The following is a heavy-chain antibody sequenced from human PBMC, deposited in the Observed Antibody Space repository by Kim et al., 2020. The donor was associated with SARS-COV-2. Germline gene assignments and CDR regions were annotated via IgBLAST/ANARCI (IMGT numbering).Heavy chain of an antibody. J-gene: IGHJ4*02. CDR3: ARAAGSSSPGGYYFDY. V-gene: IGHV1-3*01. D-gene: IGHD6-6*01. Sequence: FQGQVAITGDTSASTAYMELSSLRSEDTAVYYCARAAGSSSPGGYYFDYWGQGTLVTVSS.